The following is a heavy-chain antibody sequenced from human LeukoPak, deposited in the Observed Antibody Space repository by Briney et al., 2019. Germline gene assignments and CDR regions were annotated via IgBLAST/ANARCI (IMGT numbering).Heavy chain of an antibody. CDR2: IYSRGNT. J-gene: IGHJ3*02. CDR1: GVSISSGSNY. D-gene: IGHD3-10*01. V-gene: IGHV4-39*07. CDR3: ARSDGYGSVGI. Sequence: SETLSLTCSVSGVSISSGSNYWGWIRQPPGKTLEWIGSIYSRGNTYYSPSLKSRVIILIDTAKNHFSLNLSSVTAADTAVYYCARSDGYGSVGIWGQGTMVTVSS.